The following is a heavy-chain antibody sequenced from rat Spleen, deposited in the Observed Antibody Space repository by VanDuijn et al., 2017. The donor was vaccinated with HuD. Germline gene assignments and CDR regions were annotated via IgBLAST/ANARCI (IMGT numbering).Heavy chain of an antibody. Sequence: QVQLQQSGAELAKPGSSVKISCKASGYTFTSYDISWIKQTTGQGLEHIGYTNTRSEGPYYSERFKGKATLTVDKSSSTAFMQLFGLTPEDTAVYYCARDSMNWFNYWGQGTLVTVSS. D-gene: IGHD1-12*01. CDR1: GYTFTSYD. CDR3: ARDSMNWFNY. J-gene: IGHJ3*01. V-gene: IGHV1-57*01. CDR2: TNTRSEGP.